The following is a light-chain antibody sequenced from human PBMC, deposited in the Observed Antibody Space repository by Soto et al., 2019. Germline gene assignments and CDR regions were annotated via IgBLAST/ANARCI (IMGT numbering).Light chain of an antibody. Sequence: EIVMTQSPATLSVSPGDRGTLSCRASQSVSSYLAWYQQKPGQAPRLLIYEVSTRATYITARFSGRGSRTEFTLTISSLQAEDSAVYYCQQYQDWPRTVGPGTQVEIK. J-gene: IGKJ4*02. CDR3: QQYQDWPRT. V-gene: IGKV3-15*01. CDR1: QSVSSY. CDR2: EVS.